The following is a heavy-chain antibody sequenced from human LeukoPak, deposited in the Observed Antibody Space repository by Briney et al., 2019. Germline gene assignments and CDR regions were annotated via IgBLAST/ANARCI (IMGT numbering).Heavy chain of an antibody. J-gene: IGHJ3*02. CDR2: ISSNGGST. CDR3: ARGSLGYYDSSDWAFDI. D-gene: IGHD3-22*01. V-gene: IGHV3-64*01. Sequence: GGSLRLSCAASGFTFSSYAMHWVRQAPGKGLEYVSAISSNGGSTYYANSVKGRFTISRDNSKNTLYLQMGSLRAEDMAVYHCARGSLGYYDSSDWAFDIWGQGTMVTVSS. CDR1: GFTFSSYA.